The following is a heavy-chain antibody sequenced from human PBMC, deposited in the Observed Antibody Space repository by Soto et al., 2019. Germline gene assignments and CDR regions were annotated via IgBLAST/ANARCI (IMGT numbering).Heavy chain of an antibody. CDR2: ISAYNGNT. J-gene: IGHJ6*02. Sequence: QVQLVQSGAEVKKPGASVKVSCKASGYTFTSYGISWVRQAPGQGLAWMGWISAYNGNTNYAQKLQGRVTMTTDTSTSTAYMELRSLRSDDTAVYYCASSYCSSTSCYSYYYYYGMDVWGQGTTVTVSS. V-gene: IGHV1-18*04. CDR3: ASSYCSSTSCYSYYYYYGMDV. CDR1: GYTFTSYG. D-gene: IGHD2-2*01.